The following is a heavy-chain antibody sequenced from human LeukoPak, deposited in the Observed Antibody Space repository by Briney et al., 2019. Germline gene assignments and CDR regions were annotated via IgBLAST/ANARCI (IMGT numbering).Heavy chain of an antibody. V-gene: IGHV4-4*07. J-gene: IGHJ6*03. D-gene: IGHD1-20*01. CDR1: CGSISSYY. CDR2: IYTSGST. Sequence: SETLSLTCTVSCGSISSYYWSWVRQPAGKGLEWIGRIYTSGSTNYNPSLKSRVTMSVDTSKSQFSLKLSSVTAAATAVYYCARDVTGTTYYYYYMDVWGKGTTVTVSS. CDR3: ARDVTGTTYYYYYMDV.